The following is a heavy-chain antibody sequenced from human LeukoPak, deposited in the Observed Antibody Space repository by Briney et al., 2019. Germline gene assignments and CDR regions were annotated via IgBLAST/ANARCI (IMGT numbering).Heavy chain of an antibody. J-gene: IGHJ4*02. V-gene: IGHV3-48*03. Sequence: GGSLRLSCGASGFTFSSFEMDWVRQAPGKGLEWVSYISSSGSTKYYADSVRGRFTISRGNAKNSLYLQMNSLRVEDTAVYYCARDQNWSPDWWSQGTLVTVSS. CDR3: ARDQNWSPDW. CDR1: GFTFSSFE. D-gene: IGHD1-1*01. CDR2: ISSSGSTK.